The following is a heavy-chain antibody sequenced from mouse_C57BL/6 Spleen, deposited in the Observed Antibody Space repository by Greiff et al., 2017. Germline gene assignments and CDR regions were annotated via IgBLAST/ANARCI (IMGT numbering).Heavy chain of an antibody. V-gene: IGHV1-53*01. CDR3: AREGLYDYDGDWYFDV. D-gene: IGHD2-4*01. CDR1: GYTFTSYW. CDR2: INPSNGGT. J-gene: IGHJ1*03. Sequence: QVQLQQPGTELVKPGASVKLSCKASGYTFTSYWMHWVKQRPGQGLEWIGNINPSNGGTNYNEKFKSKATLTVDKSSSTAYMQLSSLTSEDSAVYYCAREGLYDYDGDWYFDVWGTGTTVTVSS.